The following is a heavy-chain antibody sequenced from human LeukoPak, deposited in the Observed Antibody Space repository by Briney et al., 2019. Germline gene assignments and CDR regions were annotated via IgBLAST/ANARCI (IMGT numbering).Heavy chain of an antibody. CDR2: INAGNGNT. J-gene: IGHJ6*03. Sequence: GASVKVSCKASGYTFTSYAMHWVRQAPGQRLEWMGWINAGNGNTKYSQEFQGRVTITRDTSASTAYMELSSLRSEDMAVYYCARGRVFGTHLGYYYYYMDVWGKGTTVTVSS. CDR1: GYTFTSYA. D-gene: IGHD6-13*01. V-gene: IGHV1-3*03. CDR3: ARGRVFGTHLGYYYYYMDV.